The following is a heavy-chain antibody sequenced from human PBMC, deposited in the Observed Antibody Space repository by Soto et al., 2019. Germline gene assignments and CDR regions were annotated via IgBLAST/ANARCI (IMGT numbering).Heavy chain of an antibody. CDR2: ISGSGDTT. V-gene: IGHV3-23*01. Sequence: EVQLLESGGGLAQPGVSLTLSCAASGFTFSSWAMTWVRQAPGKGLEWVSGISGSGDTTYYADSAKGRFTISRDNSKNTLYLQINSLRPEDTALSSCAKDFVGVVPDAFNIWGQGTMVTVSS. CDR3: AKDFVGVVPDAFNI. D-gene: IGHD3-3*01. J-gene: IGHJ3*02. CDR1: GFTFSSWA.